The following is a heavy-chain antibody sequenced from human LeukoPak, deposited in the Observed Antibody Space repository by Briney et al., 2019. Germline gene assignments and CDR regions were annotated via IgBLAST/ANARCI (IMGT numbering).Heavy chain of an antibody. V-gene: IGHV3-30*18. CDR1: GFTFSSYG. Sequence: QSGGSLRLSCAASGFTFSSYGMHWVRQAPGKGLEWVAVISYDGSNKYYADSVKGRFTISRDNSKNTLYLQMNSLRAEDTAVYYCAKDGDYRGYYYYYMDVWGKGTTVTVSS. J-gene: IGHJ6*03. D-gene: IGHD4-17*01. CDR2: ISYDGSNK. CDR3: AKDGDYRGYYYYYMDV.